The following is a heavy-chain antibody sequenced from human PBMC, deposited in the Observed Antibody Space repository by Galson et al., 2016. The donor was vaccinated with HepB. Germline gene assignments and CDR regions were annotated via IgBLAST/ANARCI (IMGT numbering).Heavy chain of an antibody. CDR3: CKHGGFDY. V-gene: IGHV3-23*01. J-gene: IGHJ4*02. CDR1: GFSFSNSG. CDR2: ITRSGAAT. Sequence: SLRLSCAASGFSFSNSGMSWVRQAPGRGLEWVSGITRSGAATHYAAFVKGRFTISRDHSKNTPYLYINNLTAGDTAIDDCCKHGGFDYWGQGALVTVSS. D-gene: IGHD3-16*01.